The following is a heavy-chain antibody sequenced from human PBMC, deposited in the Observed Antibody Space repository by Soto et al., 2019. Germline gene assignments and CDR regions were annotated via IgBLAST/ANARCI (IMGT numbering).Heavy chain of an antibody. CDR2: ISSSGSTI. CDR3: ARRTNDLYYDFWSGHIYDY. D-gene: IGHD3-3*01. V-gene: IGHV3-11*01. J-gene: IGHJ4*02. Sequence: GGSLRLSCAASGFTFSDYYMSWIRQAPGKGLEWVSYISSSGSTIYYADSVKGRFTISRDNAKNSLYLQMNSLRAEDTAVYYCARRTNDLYYDFWSGHIYDYWGQGTLVTVSS. CDR1: GFTFSDYY.